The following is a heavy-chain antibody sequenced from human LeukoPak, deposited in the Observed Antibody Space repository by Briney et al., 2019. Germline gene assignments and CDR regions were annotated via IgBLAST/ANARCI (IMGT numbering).Heavy chain of an antibody. CDR2: ISWDGGST. Sequence: QAGGSLRLSCGACGFTFDDYAMHWVRQAPGKGLEWVSLISWDGGSTYYADSVKGRFTISRDNSKHSLYLQMNSLRAEDTALYYCAKDSGYCSGGSCLFFDYWGQGTLVTVSS. CDR1: GFTFDDYA. V-gene: IGHV3-43D*04. D-gene: IGHD2-15*01. J-gene: IGHJ4*02. CDR3: AKDSGYCSGGSCLFFDY.